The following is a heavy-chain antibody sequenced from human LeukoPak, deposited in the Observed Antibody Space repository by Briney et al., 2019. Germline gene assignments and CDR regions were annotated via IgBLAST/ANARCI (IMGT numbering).Heavy chain of an antibody. CDR3: ARGSDTMVRGVLYLGQDDY. CDR1: GYTFTGYY. D-gene: IGHD3-10*01. Sequence: ASVKVSCKASGYTFTGYYMHWVRQAPGQGLEWMGWINPNSGGTNYAQKFQGRVTMTRDTSISTAYVELSRLRSDDTAVYYCARGSDTMVRGVLYLGQDDYWGQGTLVTVSS. V-gene: IGHV1-2*02. J-gene: IGHJ4*02. CDR2: INPNSGGT.